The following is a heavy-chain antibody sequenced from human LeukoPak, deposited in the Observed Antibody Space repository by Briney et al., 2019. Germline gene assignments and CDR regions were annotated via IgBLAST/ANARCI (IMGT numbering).Heavy chain of an antibody. D-gene: IGHD2-2*01. CDR2: IIPILGIA. CDR1: GGTFSSYA. V-gene: IGHV1-69*04. CDR3: ARAARGYCSSTSCSIGPPVDY. Sequence: SVKVSCKASGGTFSSYAISWVRQAPGQGLEWMGRIIPILGIANYAQKFQGRVTITADKSTSTAYVELSSLRSEDTAVYYCARAARGYCSSTSCSIGPPVDYWGQGTLVTVSS. J-gene: IGHJ4*02.